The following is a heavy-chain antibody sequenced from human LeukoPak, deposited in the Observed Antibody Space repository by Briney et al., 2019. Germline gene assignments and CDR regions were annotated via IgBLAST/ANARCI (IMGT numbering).Heavy chain of an antibody. V-gene: IGHV4-39*01. CDR2: IYYSKNT. CDR3: VSPPAFSYRYFDY. Sequence: SETLSLTCTVSGGSISSNSACWGWIRQPPGKGLEWIGSIYYSKNTYYNPSLKSRVTISADTSKNQFSLTLGSVSATDTAVYYCVSPPAFSYRYFDYWGQGTLVTVSS. D-gene: IGHD5-18*01. J-gene: IGHJ4*02. CDR1: GGSISSNSAC.